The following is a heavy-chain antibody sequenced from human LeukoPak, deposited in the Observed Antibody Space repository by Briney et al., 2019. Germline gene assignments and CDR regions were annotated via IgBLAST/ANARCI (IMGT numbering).Heavy chain of an antibody. CDR2: IYHSGST. J-gene: IGHJ4*02. CDR3: ARGSQELPFDY. V-gene: IGHV4-30-2*01. Sequence: PSETLSLTCAVSGGSISSGGYSWSWIRQPPGKGLEWIGYIYHSGSTYYNPSLKSRVTISVDRSKNQFSLKLGSVTAADTAVYYCARGSQELPFDYWGQGTLVTVSS. CDR1: GGSISSGGYS. D-gene: IGHD1-26*01.